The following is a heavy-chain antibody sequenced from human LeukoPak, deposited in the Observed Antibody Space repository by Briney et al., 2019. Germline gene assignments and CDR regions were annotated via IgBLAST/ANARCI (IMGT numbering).Heavy chain of an antibody. Sequence: GGSLRLSCAASGFTFSTYWRHWVRQAPVKGMVWVSRINSEETVANYADSVWGRFSISRDNAKNTLYLQMNSLGAEDTAVYYCARESTVGPIQTDALDIWGQGTMVTVSS. CDR1: GFTFSTYW. D-gene: IGHD1-26*01. V-gene: IGHV3-74*01. CDR3: ARESTVGPIQTDALDI. CDR2: INSEETVA. J-gene: IGHJ3*02.